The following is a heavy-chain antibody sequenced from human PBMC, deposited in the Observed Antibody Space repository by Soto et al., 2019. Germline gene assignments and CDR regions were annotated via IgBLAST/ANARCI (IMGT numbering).Heavy chain of an antibody. V-gene: IGHV3-74*01. CDR1: GFSFGSYA. CDR2: INGDGSTT. CDR3: AIGSGPRGRPY. J-gene: IGHJ4*02. D-gene: IGHD1-26*01. Sequence: GGSLRLSCAASGFSFGSYAMHWVRQAPGKGLVWVARINGDGSTTTYVDSAKGRFTISRDNAKNTVYLQMNSLRAEDTAVYYCAIGSGPRGRPYCGQGILVTVSS.